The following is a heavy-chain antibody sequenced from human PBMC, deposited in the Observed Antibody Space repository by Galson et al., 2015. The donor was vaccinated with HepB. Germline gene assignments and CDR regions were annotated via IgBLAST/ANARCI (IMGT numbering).Heavy chain of an antibody. J-gene: IGHJ4*02. CDR1: GFTFSDYY. V-gene: IGHV3-11*06. D-gene: IGHD3-10*01. CDR2: ISSSSSYT. Sequence: SLRLSCAASGFTFSDYYMSWIRQAPGKGLEWVSYISSSSSYTNYADSVKGRFTISRDNAKNSLYLQMNSLRAEDTAVYYCARDKNMVRGVYDYWGQGTLVTVSS. CDR3: ARDKNMVRGVYDY.